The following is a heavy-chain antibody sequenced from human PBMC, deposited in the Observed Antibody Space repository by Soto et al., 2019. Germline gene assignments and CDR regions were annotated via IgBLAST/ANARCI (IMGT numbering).Heavy chain of an antibody. CDR1: GGTFSTYA. Sequence: SVKVSCKASGGTFSTYAISWVRQAPGQGLEWMGGIIPIFGTANYAQKFQGRVTITADESTSTAYMELSGLRSEDTAVYYCAGADCSGGSCYHPIDYWGQGTLVTVSS. D-gene: IGHD2-15*01. J-gene: IGHJ4*02. V-gene: IGHV1-69*13. CDR2: IIPIFGTA. CDR3: AGADCSGGSCYHPIDY.